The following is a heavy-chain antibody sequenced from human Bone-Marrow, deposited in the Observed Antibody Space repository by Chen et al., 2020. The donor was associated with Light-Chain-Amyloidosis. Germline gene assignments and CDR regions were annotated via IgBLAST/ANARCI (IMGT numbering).Heavy chain of an antibody. CDR3: ARRRDGYNFDY. CDR2: IYPDDSDA. Sequence: EVQLEQSGPEVKKPGESLKIPCKGSAYTFPNYWIGWVRQMPGKGLEWMGVIYPDDSDARYSPSFEGQVTISADKSITTAYLQWRSLKASDTAMYYCARRRDGYNFDYWGQGTLVTVSS. CDR1: AYTFPNYW. V-gene: IGHV5-51*01. J-gene: IGHJ4*02. D-gene: IGHD5-12*01.